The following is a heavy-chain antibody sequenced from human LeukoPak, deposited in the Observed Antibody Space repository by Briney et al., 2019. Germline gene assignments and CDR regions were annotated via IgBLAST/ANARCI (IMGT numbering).Heavy chain of an antibody. J-gene: IGHJ4*02. Sequence: GASVKVSCKASGYTFTTYYMRWVRQAPGQGLEWMGIINPSGYSTIYAQKLQGRVTMTRDTFTSTVYMELSSLRSEDTAVYYCAREGSGSYYGGFDYWGQGTLVTVSS. CDR2: INPSGYST. CDR3: AREGSGSYYGGFDY. V-gene: IGHV1-46*01. D-gene: IGHD1-26*01. CDR1: GYTFTTYY.